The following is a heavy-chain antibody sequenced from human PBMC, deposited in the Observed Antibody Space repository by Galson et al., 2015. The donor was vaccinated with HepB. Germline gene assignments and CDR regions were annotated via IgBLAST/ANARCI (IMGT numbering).Heavy chain of an antibody. D-gene: IGHD1-26*01. J-gene: IGHJ6*02. CDR2: IYPGDSDT. CDR1: GYSFTSYW. CDR3: ARRGATRFYYYGMDV. V-gene: IGHV5-51*01. Sequence: QSGAEVKKPGESLKISCKGSGYSFTSYWIGWVRQMPGKGLEWMGIIYPGDSDTRYSPSFQGQVTISADKSISTAYLQWSSLKASDTAMYYCARRGATRFYYYGMDVWGQGTTVTVSS.